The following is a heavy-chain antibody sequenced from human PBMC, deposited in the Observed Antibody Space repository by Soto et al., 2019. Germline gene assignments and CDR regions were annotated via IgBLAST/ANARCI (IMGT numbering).Heavy chain of an antibody. V-gene: IGHV5-10-1*01. CDR3: ARHGRGYSYGSGNDY. Sequence: GESLKISCKGSGYSFTSYWISWVRQMPGNGLEWMGRIDPSDSYTNYSPSFQGHVTISADKSISTAYLQWSSLKASDTAMYYCARHGRGYSYGSGNDYWGQGTLVTVSS. D-gene: IGHD5-18*01. J-gene: IGHJ4*02. CDR1: GYSFTSYW. CDR2: IDPSDSYT.